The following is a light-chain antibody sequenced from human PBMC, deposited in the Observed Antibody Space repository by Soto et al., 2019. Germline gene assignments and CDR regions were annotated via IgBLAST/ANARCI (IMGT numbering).Light chain of an antibody. CDR3: QKYNGAPPET. CDR2: AAS. J-gene: IGKJ3*01. Sequence: DIQMTQSPSSLSATVGDRVTITCRASQDISNYLAWHQQKPGKVPKLLIYAASTLQQGVPSRFSGSGSGTAFTLTISSLQPEDVATYYCQKYNGAPPETFGPGTKVAIK. V-gene: IGKV1-27*01. CDR1: QDISNY.